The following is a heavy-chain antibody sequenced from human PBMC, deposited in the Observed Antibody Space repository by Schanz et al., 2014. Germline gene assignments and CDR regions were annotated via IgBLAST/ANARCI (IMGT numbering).Heavy chain of an antibody. D-gene: IGHD3-10*01. CDR1: GFTLSNYA. V-gene: IGHV3-21*04. CDR2: INSSGTYI. CDR3: AKGRFGELSAFDI. J-gene: IGHJ3*02. Sequence: EVQLAESGGGLVQPGGSLRLSCAASGFTLSNYAMSWVRQAPGKGLEWVSSINSSGTYISYADSLKGRFTISRDNSKNTLYLQMNSLRAEDTAVYYCAKGRFGELSAFDIWGQGTMXTVSS.